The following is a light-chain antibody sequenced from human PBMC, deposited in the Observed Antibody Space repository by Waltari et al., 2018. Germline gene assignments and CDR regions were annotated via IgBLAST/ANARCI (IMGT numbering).Light chain of an antibody. CDR3: QQYATLPLT. Sequence: DIQMTQSPFSLSGSVGDRVIITCQASQDISKNLNWFQQKPGKAPSLLTYDASNFHTGVPSRFSGGASGTEYTLAISGLQPEDIATYYCQQYATLPLTFGGGTKVEIK. CDR2: DAS. J-gene: IGKJ4*01. V-gene: IGKV1-33*01. CDR1: QDISKN.